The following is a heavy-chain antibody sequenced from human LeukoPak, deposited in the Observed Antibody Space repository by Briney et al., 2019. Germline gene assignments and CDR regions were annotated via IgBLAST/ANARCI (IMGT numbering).Heavy chain of an antibody. V-gene: IGHV3-30*04. D-gene: IGHD6-6*01. CDR1: GFTFSSYA. CDR3: ARARIAARPRFDY. J-gene: IGHJ4*02. CDR2: ISYDGSNK. Sequence: PGRSLRLSCAASGFTFSSYAMHWVRQAPGKGLEWVAVISYDGSNKYYADSVKGRFTISRDNSKNTLYLQMNSLRAEDTAVYYCARARIAARPRFDYWGQGTLATVSS.